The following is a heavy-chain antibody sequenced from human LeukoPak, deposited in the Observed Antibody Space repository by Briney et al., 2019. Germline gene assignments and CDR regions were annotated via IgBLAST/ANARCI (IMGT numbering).Heavy chain of an antibody. V-gene: IGHV3-53*01. J-gene: IGHJ4*02. CDR1: GFTVSSNY. D-gene: IGHD6-19*01. Sequence: TGGSLRLSCAASGFTVSSNYMSWVRQAPGKGLEWVSVIYSGGSTYYADSVKGRFTISRDNSKNTLYLQMNSLRAEDTAVYYCARGGSGWYYFDYRGQGTLVTVSS. CDR3: ARGGSGWYYFDY. CDR2: IYSGGST.